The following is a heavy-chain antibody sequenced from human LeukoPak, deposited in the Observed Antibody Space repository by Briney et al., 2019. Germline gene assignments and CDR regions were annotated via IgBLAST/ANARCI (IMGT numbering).Heavy chain of an antibody. D-gene: IGHD6-19*01. CDR1: GFTFSVYA. J-gene: IGHJ5*01. CDR2: INANSGTT. Sequence: GGSLRLSCTASGFTFSVYAMSWLRQPPGKGLEWVSTINANSGTTSYAASVRGRFTISRDNSKNTLYLQLNTLRADDTATYYCAKPISGGLAVTADWFHPWGQGTPVIVSS. CDR3: AKPISGGLAVTADWFHP. V-gene: IGHV3-23*01.